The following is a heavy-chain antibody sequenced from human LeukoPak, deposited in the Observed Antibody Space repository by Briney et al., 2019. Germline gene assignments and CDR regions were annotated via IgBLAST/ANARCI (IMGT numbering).Heavy chain of an antibody. J-gene: IGHJ3*02. Sequence: SETLSLTCIVSGGSISSYYWSWIRQPPGKGLEWIGYIYSSGSTNSNPSLKSRVTISVDTSKSQFSLKMTSVTAADTAVYYCARQGSGGRASDIWGQGTMVTVSS. V-gene: IGHV4-59*08. CDR2: IYSSGST. CDR3: ARQGSGGRASDI. CDR1: GGSISSYY. D-gene: IGHD1-26*01.